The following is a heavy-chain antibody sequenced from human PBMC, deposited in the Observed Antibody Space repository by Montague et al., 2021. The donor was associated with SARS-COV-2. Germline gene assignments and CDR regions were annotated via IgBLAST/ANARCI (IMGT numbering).Heavy chain of an antibody. Sequence: TLSLTCTVAGGSVSRACYYWSWLRQRAGKGLVWIVRIYTSGTTDYTFTLRSPVTISVDTSKHQFTLKPTSVTAADTAVYYSARAHSGSWDHLDNWGQGGLVTVSS. CDR2: IYTSGTT. J-gene: IGHJ4*02. CDR1: GGSVSRACYY. CDR3: ARAHSGSWDHLDN. D-gene: IGHD5-12*01. V-gene: IGHV4-61*02.